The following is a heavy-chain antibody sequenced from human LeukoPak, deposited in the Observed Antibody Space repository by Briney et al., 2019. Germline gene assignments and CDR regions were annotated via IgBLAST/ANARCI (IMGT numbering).Heavy chain of an antibody. Sequence: GASVKVSCKASGGTFSSYAISWVRQAPGKGLEWMGGFDPEDGETIYAQKFQGRVTMTEDTSTDTAYMELSSLRSEDTAVYYCATVGEFLTGFNRGIKLGSNWFDPWGQGTLVTVSS. CDR2: FDPEDGET. CDR1: GGTFSSYA. J-gene: IGHJ5*02. CDR3: ATVGEFLTGFNRGIKLGSNWFDP. V-gene: IGHV1-24*01. D-gene: IGHD3-16*01.